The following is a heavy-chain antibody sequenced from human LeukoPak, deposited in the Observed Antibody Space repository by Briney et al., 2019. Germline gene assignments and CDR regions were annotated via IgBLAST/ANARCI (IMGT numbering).Heavy chain of an antibody. CDR1: GYTFTGYY. CDR2: INPNSGGT. D-gene: IGHD3-22*01. V-gene: IGHV1-2*02. Sequence: ASVKVSCKASGYTFTGYYMHWVRQAPGQGLEWMGWINPNSGGTNYAQKFQGRVTMTRDMSISTAYMELSRLRSDDTAVYYCAIYYDSSGYYLDPWGQGTLVTVSS. CDR3: AIYYDSSGYYLDP. J-gene: IGHJ5*02.